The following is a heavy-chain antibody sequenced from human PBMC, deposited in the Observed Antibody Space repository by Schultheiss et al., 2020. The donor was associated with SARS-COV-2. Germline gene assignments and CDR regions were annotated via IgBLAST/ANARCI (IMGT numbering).Heavy chain of an antibody. V-gene: IGHV4-61*03. CDR1: GGSISSSSYY. CDR2: IYYSGGT. D-gene: IGHD5-24*01. J-gene: IGHJ6*02. CDR3: VQQRPLSGMDV. Sequence: SETLSLTCTVSGGSISSSSYYWSWIRQPPGKGLEWIGYIYYSGGTNYNPSLKSRVTISVATSKNHFSLKVNSVTAADTAVYYCVQQRPLSGMDVWSQGTTVTVSS.